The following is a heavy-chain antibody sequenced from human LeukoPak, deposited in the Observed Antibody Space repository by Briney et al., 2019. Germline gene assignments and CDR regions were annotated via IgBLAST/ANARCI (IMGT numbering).Heavy chain of an antibody. CDR1: GYTFTDYY. J-gene: IGHJ3*02. Sequence: ASVKVSCKASGYTFTDYYMHWVRQAPGQGLEWMGWINPKSGGTNHAQRFQGRVTMTRDTSISTAYMELSSLGSDDTAVYYCARQGGPMTVVVKVASDIWGQGTMSPSLQ. CDR2: INPKSGGT. CDR3: ARQGGPMTVVVKVASDI. V-gene: IGHV1-2*02. D-gene: IGHD3-22*01.